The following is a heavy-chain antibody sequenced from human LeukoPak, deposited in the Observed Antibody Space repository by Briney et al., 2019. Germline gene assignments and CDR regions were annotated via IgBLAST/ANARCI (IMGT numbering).Heavy chain of an antibody. V-gene: IGHV4-59*08. J-gene: IGHJ4*02. CDR1: GGSISSSY. CDR3: ARLQYTGNYYPEY. Sequence: SETLSLTCTVSGGSISSSYWSWIRQPPGKGLEWIAYIYGSGSTNYNPSLKSRVAISVETSKNLFSLNLSSVTAADTATYYCARLQYTGNYYPEYWGQGILVTVSS. CDR2: IYGSGST. D-gene: IGHD1-26*01.